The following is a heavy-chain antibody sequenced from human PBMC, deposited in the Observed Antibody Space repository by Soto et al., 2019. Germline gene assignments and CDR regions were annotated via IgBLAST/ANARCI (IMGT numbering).Heavy chain of an antibody. D-gene: IGHD1-20*01. V-gene: IGHV4-34*01. J-gene: IGHJ6*02. CDR2: INHSGST. CDR3: ASGLITGNYIYYYYGMDV. Sequence: TLSLTCAVDGGSCSGYYWSWIRQPPGKGLEWIGEINHSGSTNYNPSLKSRVTISVDTSKNQFSLKLSSVTAADTAVYYCASGLITGNYIYYYYGMDVWGQGTTVTV. CDR1: GGSCSGYY.